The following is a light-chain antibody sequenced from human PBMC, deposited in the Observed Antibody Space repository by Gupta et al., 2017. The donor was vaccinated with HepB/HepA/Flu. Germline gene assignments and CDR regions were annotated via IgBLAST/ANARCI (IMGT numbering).Light chain of an antibody. CDR2: DAS. CDR1: QSVSNY. CDR3: QQRSDWPPAIT. J-gene: IGKJ5*01. V-gene: IGKV3-11*01. Sequence: EIVLTQSPATLSLSPGERATLSCRASQSVSNYLAWYQQKPGQAPRLPIYDASNRATGIPARFSGSGSGTDFTLTISSLEPEDFAVYYCQQRSDWPPAITFGQGTRLEIK.